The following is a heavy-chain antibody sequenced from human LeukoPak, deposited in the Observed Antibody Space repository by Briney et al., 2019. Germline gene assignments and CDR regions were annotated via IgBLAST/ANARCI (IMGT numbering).Heavy chain of an antibody. V-gene: IGHV4-34*01. D-gene: IGHD5-18*01. CDR1: GGSFSGYY. CDR3: ARGWDTAMVTDY. J-gene: IGHJ4*02. Sequence: SETLSLTCAVYGGSFSGYYWSWIRQLPGKGLEWIGEINHSGSTNYNPSLKSRVTISVDTSKNQFSLKLSSVTAADTAVYYCARGWDTAMVTDYWGQGTLVTVSS. CDR2: INHSGST.